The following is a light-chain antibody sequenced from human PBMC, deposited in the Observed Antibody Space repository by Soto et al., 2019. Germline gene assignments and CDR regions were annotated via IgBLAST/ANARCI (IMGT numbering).Light chain of an antibody. Sequence: QSALTQPASVSGSPGQSITISCTGTSSDVGGYNYVSWYQQHPGKAPKLMIYDVSNRPSGVSNRFSGSKSGNTASLTISALQAKDEADSYCSSYTSSSTLVFGGRTKVTGL. CDR1: SSDVGGYNY. V-gene: IGLV2-14*01. CDR2: DVS. J-gene: IGLJ2*01. CDR3: SSYTSSSTLV.